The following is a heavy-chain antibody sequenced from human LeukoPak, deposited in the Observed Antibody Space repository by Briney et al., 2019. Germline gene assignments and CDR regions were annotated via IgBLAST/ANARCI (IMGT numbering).Heavy chain of an antibody. Sequence: GGSLRLSCAASGFTVDSNYLSWVRQAPGKGLEWVSTIYTGGNTYYAASVKGRFTISRDFSKNTVFLHMNSLRAEDTAMYYCAKQLGYCSDGSCYFPYWGQGTLVTVSS. V-gene: IGHV3-53*01. CDR1: GFTVDSNY. D-gene: IGHD2-15*01. CDR3: AKQLGYCSDGSCYFPY. J-gene: IGHJ4*02. CDR2: IYTGGNT.